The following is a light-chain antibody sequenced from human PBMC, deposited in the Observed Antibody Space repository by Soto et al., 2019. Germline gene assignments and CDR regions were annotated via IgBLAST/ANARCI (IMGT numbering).Light chain of an antibody. CDR1: QSISSY. V-gene: IGKV1-39*01. J-gene: IGKJ2*01. CDR2: AAS. CDR3: QQSYSTPYT. Sequence: DIQRTQSPSSLSASVGDRVTITCRASQSISSYLNWYQQKPGKATKLLIYAASSLQSGVPSRFSGSGSGTDFTLTISSLQPEDFATYYCQQSYSTPYTFGQGTKLEIK.